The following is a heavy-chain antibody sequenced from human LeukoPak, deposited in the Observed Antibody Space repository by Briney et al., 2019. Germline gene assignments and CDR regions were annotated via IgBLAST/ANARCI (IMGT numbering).Heavy chain of an antibody. J-gene: IGHJ4*02. V-gene: IGHV4-34*01. CDR2: INHSGST. D-gene: IGHD3-3*01. CDR3: ARTEEFGVVYYFDY. Sequence: PSETLSLTCAVYGGSFSGYYWSWIRQPPGKGLEWIGEINHSGSTNYNPSLKSRVTISVDTSKNQFSLKLSSVTAADTAVYYCARTEEFGVVYYFDYWGQGTPVTVSS. CDR1: GGSFSGYY.